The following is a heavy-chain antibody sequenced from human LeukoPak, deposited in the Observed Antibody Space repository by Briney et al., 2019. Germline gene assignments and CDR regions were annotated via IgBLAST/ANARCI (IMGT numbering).Heavy chain of an antibody. CDR1: GFTFSSYS. J-gene: IGHJ6*03. CDR3: ARASHHCSGGSCYPTYYYYMDV. Sequence: GGSLRLSCAASGFTFSSYSMNWVRQAPGKGLEWVSSISSSSYIYYADSVKGRFTISRDNAKNSLYLQMNSLRAEDTAVYYCARASHHCSGGSCYPTYYYYMDVWGKGTTVTVSS. D-gene: IGHD2-15*01. V-gene: IGHV3-21*01. CDR2: ISSSSYI.